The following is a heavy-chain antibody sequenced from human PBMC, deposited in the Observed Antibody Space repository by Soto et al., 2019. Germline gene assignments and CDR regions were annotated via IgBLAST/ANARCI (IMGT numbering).Heavy chain of an antibody. CDR3: ARDPPDGDSYFDY. J-gene: IGHJ4*02. CDR2: IYYSGTT. V-gene: IGHV4-59*01. D-gene: IGHD4-17*01. Sequence: SETLSLTCTVSRGSISSYYWSWIRQPPGKGLEWIGYIYYSGTTNYNPSLKSRVTMSVDTSRNQFSLKLSSVTAADTAVYYCARDPPDGDSYFDYWGQGTLVTVSS. CDR1: RGSISSYY.